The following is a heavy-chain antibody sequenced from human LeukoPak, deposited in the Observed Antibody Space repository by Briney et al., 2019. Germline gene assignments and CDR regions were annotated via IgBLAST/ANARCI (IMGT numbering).Heavy chain of an antibody. D-gene: IGHD4-17*01. CDR3: ARGPRYGDYVFYFDY. CDR2: IYSGGST. V-gene: IGHV3-53*01. CDR1: GFTVSSNY. J-gene: IGHJ4*02. Sequence: PGGSLRLSCAASGFTVSSNYMSWVRQAPGKGLEWVSVIYSGGSTYYADSVKGRFTISRDNSKNTLYLQMNSLRAEDTAVYYCARGPRYGDYVFYFDYWGQGTLVTVSS.